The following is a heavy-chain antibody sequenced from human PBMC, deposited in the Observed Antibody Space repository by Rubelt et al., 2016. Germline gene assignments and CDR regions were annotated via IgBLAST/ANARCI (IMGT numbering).Heavy chain of an antibody. J-gene: IGHJ3*02. CDR2: IYYSGTT. CDR1: GGSISSSSYY. D-gene: IGHD3-22*01. CDR3: ARWSPEEVVITTRAVDI. V-gene: IGHV4-61*05. Sequence: QLQLQESGPGLVKPSETLSLTCTVSGGSISSSSYYWCWIRQPPGKGLEWIGYIYYSGTTNYNPSLMVRVTISVDTSKNQFSLKLSSVTAADTAVYYCARWSPEEVVITTRAVDIWGQGTMVTVSS.